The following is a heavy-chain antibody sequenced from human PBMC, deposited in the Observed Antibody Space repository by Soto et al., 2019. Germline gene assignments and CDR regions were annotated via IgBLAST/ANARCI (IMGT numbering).Heavy chain of an antibody. Sequence: GGSLRLSCAASGFTFGDYAMHWVRQAPGKGLEWVSGISWNSGSIGYADSVKGRFTISRDNAKNSLYLQMNSLRAEDTALYYCAKGGGVVVPAAHRGGYMDVWGKGTTVTVSS. CDR2: ISWNSGSI. D-gene: IGHD2-2*01. V-gene: IGHV3-9*01. J-gene: IGHJ6*03. CDR1: GFTFGDYA. CDR3: AKGGGVVVPAAHRGGYMDV.